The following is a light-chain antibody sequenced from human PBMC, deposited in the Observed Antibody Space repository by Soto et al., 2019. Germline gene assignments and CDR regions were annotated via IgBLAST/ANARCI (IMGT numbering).Light chain of an antibody. CDR1: QSVSSY. CDR2: DAS. Sequence: EIVLTQSPATVSLSPGERATLSVMASQSVSSYLAWYQQKPGQAPRLLIYDASNRATGIPARFSGSGSGTDFTLTISSLEPEDFAVYYCQQRSNWLWTFGQGTKVDIK. V-gene: IGKV3-11*01. CDR3: QQRSNWLWT. J-gene: IGKJ1*01.